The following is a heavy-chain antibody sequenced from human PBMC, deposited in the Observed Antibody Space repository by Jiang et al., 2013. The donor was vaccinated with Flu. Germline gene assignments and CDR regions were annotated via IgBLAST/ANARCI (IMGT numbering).Heavy chain of an antibody. D-gene: IGHD2-2*01. CDR2: IRFDGSNT. CDR3: ATLRGSSYDTYLMDS. V-gene: IGHV3-30*02. Sequence: QLVESGGGVVQPGGSLRLSCAASGFTFNYYAMYWVRQASGKGLEWLTSIRFDGSNTYYADSVKGRFTISRDNPKNTLYLQMNSLRTEDTAIYYCATLRGSSYDTYLMDSWGQGTLVTVSS. CDR1: GFTFNYYA. J-gene: IGHJ4*02.